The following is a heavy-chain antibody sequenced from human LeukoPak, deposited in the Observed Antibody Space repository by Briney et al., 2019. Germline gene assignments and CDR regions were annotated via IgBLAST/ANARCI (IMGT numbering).Heavy chain of an antibody. CDR2: IYYSGSP. CDR3: ARGSLYDSSGYYWDY. D-gene: IGHD3-22*01. CDR1: SGSLSGHS. J-gene: IGHJ4*02. Sequence: PSETLSLTCTVSSGSLSGHSWTWIRQPPGKGLEWIDYIYYSGSPNYSPSLKSRVTISADTSKSQFSLQVTSVTPADTAVYYCARGSLYDSSGYYWDYWGQGSLVTVSS. V-gene: IGHV4-59*11.